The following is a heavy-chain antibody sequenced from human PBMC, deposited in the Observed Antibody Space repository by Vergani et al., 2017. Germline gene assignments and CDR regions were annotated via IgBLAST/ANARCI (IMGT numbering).Heavy chain of an antibody. CDR2: INSDGSST. CDR3: ARARTGITARAVLNWFAP. Sequence: VQLVESGGGVVQPGRSLRLSCAASGFTFSSYGMHWVRQAPGKGLVWVSRINSDGSSTSYADSVKGRFTISRDNAKNTLYLQMNSLRAEDTAVYYCARARTGITARAVLNWFAPASEGTLVTVYS. D-gene: IGHD6-6*01. V-gene: IGHV3-74*02. J-gene: IGHJ5*02. CDR1: GFTFSSYG.